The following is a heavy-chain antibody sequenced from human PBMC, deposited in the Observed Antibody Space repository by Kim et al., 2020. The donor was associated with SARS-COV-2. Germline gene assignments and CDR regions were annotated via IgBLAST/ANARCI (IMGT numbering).Heavy chain of an antibody. CDR3: TRGWNY. CDR2: SDGGDSK. J-gene: IGHJ4*02. V-gene: IGHV3-23*01. Sequence: SDGGDSKKYAGSVKGRFTISRENSKNMLYLQMNSLRAEDTAVYFCTRGWNYWGQGTLVTVSS. D-gene: IGHD1-1*01.